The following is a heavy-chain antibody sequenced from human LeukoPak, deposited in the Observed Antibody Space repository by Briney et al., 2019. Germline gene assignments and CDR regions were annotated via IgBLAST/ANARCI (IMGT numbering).Heavy chain of an antibody. CDR1: GFTVSSNY. J-gene: IGHJ4*02. Sequence: GGSLRLSFAASGFTVSSNYMSWVRQAPGKGLEWVSVIYSGGSTYYADSVKGRFTISRDNSKNTLYLQMNSLRAEDTAVYYCARDGERYYYDSSGSHLDYWGQGTLVTVSS. CDR3: ARDGERYYYDSSGSHLDY. D-gene: IGHD3-22*01. CDR2: IYSGGST. V-gene: IGHV3-53*05.